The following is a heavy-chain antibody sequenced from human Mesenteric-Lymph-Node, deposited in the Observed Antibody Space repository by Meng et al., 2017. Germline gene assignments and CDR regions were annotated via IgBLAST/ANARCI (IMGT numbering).Heavy chain of an antibody. V-gene: IGHV3-23*01. CDR2: ISGGDETT. Sequence: GGSLRLSCAASGFTFNTYAMSWVRQAPGRGLEWVSGISGGDETTYYADSAKGRFTISRENSKNTLYLQMNSLRAEDTAVYYCAKRLPQRTIDAFDIWGQGTMVTVSS. CDR1: GFTFNTYA. J-gene: IGHJ3*02. D-gene: IGHD3-3*01. CDR3: AKRLPQRTIDAFDI.